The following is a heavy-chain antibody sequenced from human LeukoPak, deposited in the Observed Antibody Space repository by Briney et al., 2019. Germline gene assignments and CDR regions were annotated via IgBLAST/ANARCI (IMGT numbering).Heavy chain of an antibody. D-gene: IGHD4-11*01. J-gene: IGHJ4*02. Sequence: SGTLSLTCTVSGGSISNSYWGWIPESPRKGLEWIGFIYTSGSINYNPSLKCPVTISVHTSKKQFSLKLSSVIAADAAVYYCARLDGSNYFIDYWGQGTLVTVSS. CDR3: ARLDGSNYFIDY. V-gene: IGHV4-4*09. CDR1: GGSISNSY. CDR2: IYTSGSI.